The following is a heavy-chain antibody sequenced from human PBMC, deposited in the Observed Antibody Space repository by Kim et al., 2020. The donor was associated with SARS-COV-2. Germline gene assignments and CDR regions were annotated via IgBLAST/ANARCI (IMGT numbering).Heavy chain of an antibody. CDR3: ARPMVRGVSYAFDI. Sequence: SETLSLTCTVSGGSVSSGSYYWSWIRQPPGKGLEWIGYIYYSGSTNYNPSLKSRVTISVDTSKNQFSLKLSSVTAADTAVYYCARPMVRGVSYAFDIWG. V-gene: IGHV4-61*01. CDR1: GGSVSSGSYY. CDR2: IYYSGST. D-gene: IGHD3-10*01. J-gene: IGHJ3*02.